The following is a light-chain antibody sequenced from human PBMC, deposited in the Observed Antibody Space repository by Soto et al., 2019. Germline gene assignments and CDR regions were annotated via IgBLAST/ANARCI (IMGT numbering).Light chain of an antibody. J-gene: IGKJ5*01. CDR3: QQLNSYLIT. CDR2: AAS. V-gene: IGKV1-9*01. CDR1: QSISSY. Sequence: DIQMTQSPSSLPASVGDRVTITCRASQSISSYLNWYQQKPGKAPKLLIYAASTLQSGVPSRFSGSGSGTDFTLTISSLQPEDFATYYCQQLNSYLITFGQGTRLEIK.